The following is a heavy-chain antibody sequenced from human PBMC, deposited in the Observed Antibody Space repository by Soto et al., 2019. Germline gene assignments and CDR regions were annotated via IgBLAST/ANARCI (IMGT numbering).Heavy chain of an antibody. CDR1: GFTFSSYA. CDR3: AKRRGAGGHFDY. D-gene: IGHD2-15*01. V-gene: IGHV3-23*01. Sequence: DVQVLESGGGLVQPEGYLRLSCAASGFTFSSYAMGWVRQGPGKGLEWVAVVSIGGSTHYADSVRGRFTISRDNSKNTLSLQMNSLTAEDTAVYFCAKRRGAGGHFDYWGQGALVTVSS. J-gene: IGHJ4*02. CDR2: VSIGGST.